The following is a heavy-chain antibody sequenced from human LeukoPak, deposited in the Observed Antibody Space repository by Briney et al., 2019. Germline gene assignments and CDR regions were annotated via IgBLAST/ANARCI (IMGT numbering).Heavy chain of an antibody. CDR3: AKGAVPAAIPAY. D-gene: IGHD2-2*02. J-gene: IGHJ4*02. Sequence: GGSLRLSCAASGFTVSSNYMSWVRQAPGKGLEWVSVIYSGGSTYYADSVKGRFTISRDNSKNTLYLQMNSLRAEDTAVYYCAKGAVPAAIPAYWGQGTLVTVSS. CDR2: IYSGGST. CDR1: GFTVSSNY. V-gene: IGHV3-53*01.